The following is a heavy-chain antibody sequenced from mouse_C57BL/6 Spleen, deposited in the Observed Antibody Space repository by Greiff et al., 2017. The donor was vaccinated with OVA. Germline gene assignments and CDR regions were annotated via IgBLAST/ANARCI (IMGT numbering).Heavy chain of an antibody. D-gene: IGHD2-14*01. CDR3: AMGEYDFLYAMEY. CDR2: IHPNSGST. J-gene: IGHJ4*01. Sequence: QVQLQQPGAELVKPGASVKLSCKASGYTFTSYWMHWVKQRPGQGLEWIGMIHPNSGSTNYNEKFKSKATLTVDKSSSTAYMQLSSLTSEDSAVYYCAMGEYDFLYAMEYCGQGTSVTVSS. CDR1: GYTFTSYW. V-gene: IGHV1-64*01.